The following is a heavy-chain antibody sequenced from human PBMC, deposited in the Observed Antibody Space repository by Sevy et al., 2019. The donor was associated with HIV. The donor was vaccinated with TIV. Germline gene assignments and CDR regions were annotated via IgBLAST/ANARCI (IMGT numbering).Heavy chain of an antibody. V-gene: IGHV4-38-2*01. J-gene: IGHJ4*02. Sequence: SETLSLTCAVSGYSISSFYYWGWIRQPPGKGLEWVGGIYHSGSTNYNPSLMSRVTISVDTSKNQFSLKLSSLTAADTAVYYCARHVYGHDGDYSIDYWGRGTLVTVSS. CDR2: IYHSGST. CDR1: GYSISSFYY. D-gene: IGHD4-17*01. CDR3: ARHVYGHDGDYSIDY.